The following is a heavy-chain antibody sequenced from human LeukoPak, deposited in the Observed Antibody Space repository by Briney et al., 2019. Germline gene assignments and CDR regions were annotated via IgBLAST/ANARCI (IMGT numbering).Heavy chain of an antibody. CDR1: GYTFSSYG. V-gene: IGHV1-46*01. D-gene: IGHD2-15*01. Sequence: ASVKVSCKASGYTFSSYGISWVRQAPGQGLEWMGIINPSGGSTSYAQKFQGRVTMTRDTSTSTVYMELSSLRSEDTAVYYCARATCDLRYCSGGSCYSCWFDPWGQGTLVTVSS. CDR2: INPSGGST. J-gene: IGHJ5*02. CDR3: ARATCDLRYCSGGSCYSCWFDP.